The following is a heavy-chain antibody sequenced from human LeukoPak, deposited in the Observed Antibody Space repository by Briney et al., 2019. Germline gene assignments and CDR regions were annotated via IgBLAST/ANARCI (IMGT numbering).Heavy chain of an antibody. D-gene: IGHD4-17*01. CDR1: GHSISSGGYS. Sequence: SQTLSLTCAVSGHSISSGGYSWRWIRKPPGKGLEWIEYIYHSGCTYYNPSLQSRVTISVDRSKNQFSRKLSSVPAADPAVYYCARRYYVYGDYSADAFDIWGQGTMVSVSS. V-gene: IGHV4-30-2*01. CDR2: IYHSGCT. CDR3: ARRYYVYGDYSADAFDI. J-gene: IGHJ3*02.